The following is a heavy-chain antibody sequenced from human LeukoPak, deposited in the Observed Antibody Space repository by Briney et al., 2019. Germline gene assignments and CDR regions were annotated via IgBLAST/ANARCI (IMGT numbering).Heavy chain of an antibody. Sequence: GGSLRLSCAASGFTFSSYSMNWVRQAPGKGLEWVSSISSSSSYIYYADSVKGRFTISRDNAKNSLYLQMNSLRAEDTALYYCAKASRLYYGMDVWGQGTTVTVSS. CDR2: ISSSSSYI. V-gene: IGHV3-21*04. CDR3: AKASRLYYGMDV. CDR1: GFTFSSYS. D-gene: IGHD6-19*01. J-gene: IGHJ6*02.